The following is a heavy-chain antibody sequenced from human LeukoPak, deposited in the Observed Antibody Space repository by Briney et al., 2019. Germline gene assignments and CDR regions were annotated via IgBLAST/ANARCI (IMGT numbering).Heavy chain of an antibody. CDR2: IYYSGST. V-gene: IGHV4-31*03. CDR3: ARGYCSSTSCRGAFDI. Sequence: SETLSLTCTVSGGSISSGGYYWSWIRQHPGKGLEGIGYIYYSGSTYYNPSLKSRVTISVDTSKNQFSLKLSSVTAADTAVYYCARGYCSSTSCRGAFDIWGQGTMVTVSS. CDR1: GGSISSGGYY. J-gene: IGHJ3*02. D-gene: IGHD2-2*01.